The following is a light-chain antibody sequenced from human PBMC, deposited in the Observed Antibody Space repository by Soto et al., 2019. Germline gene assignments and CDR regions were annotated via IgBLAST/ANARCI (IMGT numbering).Light chain of an antibody. J-gene: IGKJ5*01. V-gene: IGKV3D-11*01. Sequence: EIVLTQSPATLSLSPGERATLSCRASQGVSNYLAWYQQKPGQAPRLLIYDASNRATGIPARFSGSGPGTDFTLTISSLEPEDFAVYYCQQRSNWPPTFGQGTRLEIK. CDR1: QGVSNY. CDR3: QQRSNWPPT. CDR2: DAS.